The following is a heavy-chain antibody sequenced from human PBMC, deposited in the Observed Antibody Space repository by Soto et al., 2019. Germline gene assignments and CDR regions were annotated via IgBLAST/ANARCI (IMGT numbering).Heavy chain of an antibody. CDR2: IYYSGSR. CDR1: GGSISRYY. Sequence: QVQLQESGPGLVKPSETLSLTCTVSGGSISRYYWILSRQTPGKGLAWIGYIYYSGSRHSNPSLKRLDTVSIDPSKNQFSLTRSSVSDADSAVYYGARDADGDDDWYFALWGRGTLVTVSA. D-gene: IGHD3-10*01. J-gene: IGHJ2*01. CDR3: ARDADGDDDWYFAL. V-gene: IGHV4-59*01.